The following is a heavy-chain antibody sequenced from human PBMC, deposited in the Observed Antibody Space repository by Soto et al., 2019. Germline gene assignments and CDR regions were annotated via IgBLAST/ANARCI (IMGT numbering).Heavy chain of an antibody. Sequence: PGGSLRLSCAASGFAFSSCAMSWVRQAPGKGLEWVSAISGSGGSTYYADSVKGRFTISRDNSNNTLYLQMNSLRAEDTAVYYCAKVMVGATYYYYYGMDVWGQGTTVTVS. J-gene: IGHJ6*02. CDR1: GFAFSSCA. D-gene: IGHD1-26*01. CDR3: AKVMVGATYYYYYGMDV. V-gene: IGHV3-23*01. CDR2: ISGSGGST.